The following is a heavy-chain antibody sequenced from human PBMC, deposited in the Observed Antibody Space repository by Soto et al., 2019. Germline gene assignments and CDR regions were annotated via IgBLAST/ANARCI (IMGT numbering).Heavy chain of an antibody. CDR1: GFTFSSYA. J-gene: IGHJ6*02. D-gene: IGHD5-12*01. V-gene: IGHV3-30-3*01. CDR3: ARDLRWLQVYGMDV. Sequence: GGSLRLFCAASGFTFSSYAMHWVRQAPGKGLEWVAVISYDGSNKYYADSVKGRFTISRDNSKNTLYLQMNSLRAEDTAVYYCARDLRWLQVYGMDVWGQGTTVTVSS. CDR2: ISYDGSNK.